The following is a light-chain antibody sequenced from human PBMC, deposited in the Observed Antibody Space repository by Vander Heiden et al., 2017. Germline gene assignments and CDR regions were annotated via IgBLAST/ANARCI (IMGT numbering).Light chain of an antibody. J-gene: IGKJ1*01. Sequence: DIQMTQSPSSLPASVGDRVTITCRASQNIGNYLNWYQQRPGKAPKLLIYAASNLQSGAPSKFSGSGSGTDFSLTISSLQPEDFASYYCQQCYTSPRTFGQGTKVEIK. CDR2: AAS. CDR3: QQCYTSPRT. CDR1: QNIGNY. V-gene: IGKV1-39*01.